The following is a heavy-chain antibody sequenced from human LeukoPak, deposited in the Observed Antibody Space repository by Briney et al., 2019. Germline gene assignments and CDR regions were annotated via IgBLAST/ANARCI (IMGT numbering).Heavy chain of an antibody. V-gene: IGHV4-4*07. J-gene: IGHJ6*03. Sequence: SETLSLTCTVSGVSISRYYWSWIRHPPGKGLEGIVRNYTSGSTNYNPSLKSRVTMSVDTSKNQFSLKLSSVTGADTAVYYCARDATGFLVGAYYYYMDVWGKGTTVTVSS. D-gene: IGHD1-26*01. CDR1: GVSISRYY. CDR3: ARDATGFLVGAYYYYMDV. CDR2: NYTSGST.